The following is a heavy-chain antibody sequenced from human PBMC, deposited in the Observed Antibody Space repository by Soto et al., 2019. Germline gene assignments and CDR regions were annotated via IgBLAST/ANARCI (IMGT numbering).Heavy chain of an antibody. CDR3: ARLDCSGSYCKVFDY. Sequence: SETLSLTCTVSGGSISSYYWSWIRQPPGKGLEWIGYIYYSGSTNYNPSLKSRVTISVDTSKNQFSLKLSSVTAADTAVYYCARLDCSGSYCKVFDYWGQGTLVTVSS. CDR2: IYYSGST. D-gene: IGHD3-10*02. V-gene: IGHV4-59*08. CDR1: GGSISSYY. J-gene: IGHJ4*02.